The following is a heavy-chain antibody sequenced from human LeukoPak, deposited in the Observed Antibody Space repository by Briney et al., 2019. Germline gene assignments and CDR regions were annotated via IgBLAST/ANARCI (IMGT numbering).Heavy chain of an antibody. Sequence: PSETLSLTCTVSGGSISGGSYYWGWIRQPPGKGLEWIGTVSYSGTTYYKSSLKSRVTIFVDTSKNQFSLELSSVTAADTAGYYWARQDDSSGYYYFDYWGQGNLVTVSS. J-gene: IGHJ4*02. D-gene: IGHD3-22*01. CDR1: GGSISGGSYY. V-gene: IGHV4-39*01. CDR2: VSYSGTT. CDR3: ARQDDSSGYYYFDY.